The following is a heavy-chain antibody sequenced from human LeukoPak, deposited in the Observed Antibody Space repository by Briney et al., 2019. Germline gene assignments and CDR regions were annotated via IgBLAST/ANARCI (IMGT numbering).Heavy chain of an antibody. V-gene: IGHV3-15*01. J-gene: IGHJ4*02. CDR1: GFTFSNAW. Sequence: GGSLRLSCAASGFTFSNAWMSWVRQAPGKGLEWVGRIKSKTDGGTTDYAAPVKGRFTISRDDSKNTLYLQMNSLKTEDTAVYYCTTDVKAYSSGWYYFDYWGQGTLVTVS. CDR2: IKSKTDGGTT. D-gene: IGHD6-19*01. CDR3: TTDVKAYSSGWYYFDY.